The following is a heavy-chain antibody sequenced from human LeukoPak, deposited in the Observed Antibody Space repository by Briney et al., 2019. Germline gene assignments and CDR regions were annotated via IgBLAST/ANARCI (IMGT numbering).Heavy chain of an antibody. CDR3: AFSRYYLQGSYYYMDV. CDR1: GYTFTSYG. Sequence: ASVKVSCKASGYTFTSYGISWVRQAPGQGLEWMGWISAYNGNTNYAQKLQGRVTMTTGTSTSTAYMELRSLRSDDTAVYYCAFSRYYLQGSYYYMDVWGKGTTVTVSS. V-gene: IGHV1-18*01. D-gene: IGHD2/OR15-2a*01. CDR2: ISAYNGNT. J-gene: IGHJ6*03.